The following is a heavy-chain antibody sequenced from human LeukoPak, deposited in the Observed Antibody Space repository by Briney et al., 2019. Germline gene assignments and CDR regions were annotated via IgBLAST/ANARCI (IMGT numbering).Heavy chain of an antibody. V-gene: IGHV4-38-2*01. D-gene: IGHD2-2*01. CDR3: ARRNVVVPAAMRRGGHFDY. CDR2: IYHSGST. J-gene: IGHJ4*02. CDR1: GYSISSGYY. Sequence: SETLSLTCAVSGYSISSGYYWGWIRQPPGKGLEWIGSIYHSGSTYYNPSLKSRVTISVDTSKNQFSLKLSPVTAADTAVYYCARRNVVVPAAMRRGGHFDYWGQGTLVTVSS.